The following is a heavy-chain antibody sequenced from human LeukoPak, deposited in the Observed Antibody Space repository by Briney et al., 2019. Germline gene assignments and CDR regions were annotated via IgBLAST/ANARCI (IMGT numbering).Heavy chain of an antibody. CDR2: ISGDGGST. CDR1: GFTFDDFA. Sequence: GGSLRLSCAASGFTFDDFAMQWVRQAPGKGLGGVSLISGDGGSTYYADSVKGRFTIFRDNSKNSLYLQMNNLRTEDTALYYCAKDSRYSYYYDSSGLPAAWGQGTLVTVSS. D-gene: IGHD3-22*01. V-gene: IGHV3-43*02. CDR3: AKDSRYSYYYDSSGLPAA. J-gene: IGHJ5*02.